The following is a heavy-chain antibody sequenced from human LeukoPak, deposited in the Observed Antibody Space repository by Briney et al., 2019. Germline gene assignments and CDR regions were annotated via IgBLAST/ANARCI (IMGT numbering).Heavy chain of an antibody. CDR2: ISGATNST. D-gene: IGHD2-8*02. CDR3: ARSLAGVTGPVDY. J-gene: IGHJ4*02. CDR1: GFYFSTFA. V-gene: IGHV3-23*01. Sequence: GGSLRLSCAASGFYFSTFAMTWVRQAPGKGLEWVSTISGATNSTYYADSVKGRFTISRDNSNNTLNLHMNSLRAEDTAMYYCARSLAGVTGPVDYWGQGTLVTVSS.